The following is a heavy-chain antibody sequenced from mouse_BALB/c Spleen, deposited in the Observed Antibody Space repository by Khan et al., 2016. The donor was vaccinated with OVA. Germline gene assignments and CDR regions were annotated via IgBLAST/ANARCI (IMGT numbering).Heavy chain of an antibody. CDR2: IWSGGST. D-gene: IGHD2-4*01. Sequence: VQLQESGPGLVQPSQCLSITCTVSGFSLTNYGVHWVRQSPGKGLEWLGLIWSGGSTDYNAAFISRLSISKDNSKGQVFFKMNSLQANDTAIYYCARNYDYDECLTYWGQGTLVTVSA. J-gene: IGHJ3*01. CDR1: GFSLTNYG. CDR3: ARNYDYDECLTY. V-gene: IGHV2-2*02.